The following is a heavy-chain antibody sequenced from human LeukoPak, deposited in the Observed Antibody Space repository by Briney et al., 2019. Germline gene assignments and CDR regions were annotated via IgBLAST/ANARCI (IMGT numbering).Heavy chain of an antibody. Sequence: SETPSLTCTVSGGSISSYYGRWIRLPTGRGLGGIGYIYSTVATSYLPSLKSRVTISLDTSKNQFSLKLSSVTAADAALYSCARAEYSYGTWYYFDYWGQGAPVTVSS. V-gene: IGHV4-59*13. CDR3: ARAEYSYGTWYYFDY. D-gene: IGHD5-18*01. CDR1: GGSISSYY. CDR2: IYSTVAT. J-gene: IGHJ4*02.